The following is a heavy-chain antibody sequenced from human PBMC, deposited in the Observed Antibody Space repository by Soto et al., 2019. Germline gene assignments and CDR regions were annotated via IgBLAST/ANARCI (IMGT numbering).Heavy chain of an antibody. Sequence: ASVKVSCKASGYTFTGYYMHWVRQAPGQGLEWMGWINPNSGGTNYAQKFQSWVTMTRDTSISTAYMELSRLRSDDTAVYYCARDLALPPVRYFTNGVCYPDASYYFAYWGQGTLVTVSP. J-gene: IGHJ4*02. CDR1: GYTFTGYY. CDR2: INPNSGGT. V-gene: IGHV1-2*04. D-gene: IGHD2-8*01. CDR3: ARDLALPPVRYFTNGVCYPDASYYFAY.